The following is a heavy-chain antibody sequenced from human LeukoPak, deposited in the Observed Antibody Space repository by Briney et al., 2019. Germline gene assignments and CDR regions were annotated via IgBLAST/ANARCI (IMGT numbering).Heavy chain of an antibody. Sequence: PGGSLRLSCAASGFTFSSYNMNWIRQAPGKGLEWVSSISSSSSSIYYADSLKGRFTISRDNAKNSLYLQMNSLRAEDTAVYYCARDSDLVRGVIPYYFDYWGQGTLVTVSS. CDR1: GFTFSSYN. CDR3: ARDSDLVRGVIPYYFDY. CDR2: ISSSSSSI. J-gene: IGHJ4*02. V-gene: IGHV3-21*01. D-gene: IGHD3-10*01.